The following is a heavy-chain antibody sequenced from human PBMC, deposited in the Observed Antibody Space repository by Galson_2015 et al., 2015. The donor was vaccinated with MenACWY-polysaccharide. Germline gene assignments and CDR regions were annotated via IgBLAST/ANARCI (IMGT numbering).Heavy chain of an antibody. V-gene: IGHV3-66*01. CDR3: ARDLRSVTSAFDI. D-gene: IGHD2/OR15-2a*01. CDR2: IYSGGNT. J-gene: IGHJ3*02. CDR1: GFTVSNNY. Sequence: SLRLSCAASGFTVSNNYMSWVRQAPGKGLEWVSVIYSGGNTFYADSVKGRFTISRDNSKNTLYLQMNSLRAEDMAVYYCARDLRSVTSAFDIWGQGTVVTVSS.